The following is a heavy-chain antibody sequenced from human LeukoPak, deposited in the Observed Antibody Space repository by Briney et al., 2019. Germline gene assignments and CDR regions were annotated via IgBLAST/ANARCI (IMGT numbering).Heavy chain of an antibody. CDR1: GFTFSSYG. CDR2: ISYDGSNK. D-gene: IGHD1-26*01. CDR3: ASGGDSGSYESDY. J-gene: IGHJ4*02. V-gene: IGHV3-30*19. Sequence: PGGSLRLSCAASGFTFSSYGMHWVRQAPGKGLEWVAVISYDGSNKCYADSVKGRFTISRDNSKNTLYLRMNSLRAEDTAVYYCASGGDSGSYESDYWGQGTLATVSS.